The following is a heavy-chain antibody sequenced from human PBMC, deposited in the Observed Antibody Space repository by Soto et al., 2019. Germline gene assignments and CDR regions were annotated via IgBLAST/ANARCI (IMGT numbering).Heavy chain of an antibody. J-gene: IGHJ6*02. V-gene: IGHV1-18*04. CDR2: ICAYNGNT. CDR1: GYTFTSYG. D-gene: IGHD2-2*01. Sequence: VASVKVSCKASGYTFTSYGITWVRQAPGQGLEWMGWICAYNGNTNYAQNLQGRVTMTTDTSTSTAYMELRSLTSDDTAVYYCAKPVGYCSGTTCRYGMDVWGQGTTVTVSS. CDR3: AKPVGYCSGTTCRYGMDV.